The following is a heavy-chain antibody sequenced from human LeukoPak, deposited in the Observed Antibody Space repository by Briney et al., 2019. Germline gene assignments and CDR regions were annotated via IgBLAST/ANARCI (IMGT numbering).Heavy chain of an antibody. Sequence: ASVKVSCKASGYTFTSYAMHWVRQAPGQRLEWMGWVNAGNGNTKYSQKFQGRVTITRDTSASTAYMELSSLRPEDTAVYYCARALSSGWHQYYFDYWGQGTLVTVSS. J-gene: IGHJ4*02. D-gene: IGHD6-19*01. CDR2: VNAGNGNT. CDR3: ARALSSGWHQYYFDY. CDR1: GYTFTSYA. V-gene: IGHV1-3*01.